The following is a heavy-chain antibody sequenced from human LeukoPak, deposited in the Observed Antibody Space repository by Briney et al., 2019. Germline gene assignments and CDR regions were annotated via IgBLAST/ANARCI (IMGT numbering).Heavy chain of an antibody. Sequence: ASVKVSCKASGYTFTSYGSSWVRQAPGQGLEWMGWISAYNGNTNYAQKLQGRVTMTTDTSTSTAYMELRSLRSDDTAVYYCARDHYDSSGSSQRYFDYWGQGTLVTVSS. D-gene: IGHD3-22*01. CDR1: GYTFTSYG. J-gene: IGHJ4*02. CDR2: ISAYNGNT. V-gene: IGHV1-18*01. CDR3: ARDHYDSSGSSQRYFDY.